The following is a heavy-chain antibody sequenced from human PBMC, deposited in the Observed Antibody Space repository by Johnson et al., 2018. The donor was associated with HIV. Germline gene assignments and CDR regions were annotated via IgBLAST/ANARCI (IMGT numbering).Heavy chain of an antibody. J-gene: IGHJ3*02. CDR1: GFTFSSYW. CDR2: IKQDGSEK. V-gene: IGHV3-7*05. D-gene: IGHD1-7*01. Sequence: VQLVESGGGVVRPGGSLRLSCAASGFTFSSYWMSWVRQAPGKGLEWVANIKQDGSEKYYVDSVKGRFTISRDNAKNSLYLQMKSLRAEDTALYYCARALTGTTQGAFDSWGQGTMVTVSS. CDR3: ARALTGTTQGAFDS.